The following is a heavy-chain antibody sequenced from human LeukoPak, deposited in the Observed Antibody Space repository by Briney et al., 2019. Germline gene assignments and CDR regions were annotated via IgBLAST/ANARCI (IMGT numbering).Heavy chain of an antibody. D-gene: IGHD3-3*01. J-gene: IGHJ4*02. CDR3: AKRHYDFWSGYQNQMYYFDY. CDR1: GFTFSSYA. CDR2: ISGNGGST. Sequence: GASPRLSCAASGFTFSSYAMSWVRQAPGKGLEWVSAISGNGGSTYYADSVKGRFTISRDNSKNTLYLQMNSLRAEDTAVYYCAKRHYDFWSGYQNQMYYFDYWGQGTLVPVSS. V-gene: IGHV3-23*01.